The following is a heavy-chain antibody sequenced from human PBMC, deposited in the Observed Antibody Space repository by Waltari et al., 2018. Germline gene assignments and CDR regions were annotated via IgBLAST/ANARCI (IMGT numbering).Heavy chain of an antibody. J-gene: IGHJ4*02. CDR1: GMTFSNYW. CDR2: LKQDGSEK. V-gene: IGHV3-7*01. D-gene: IGHD4-17*01. CDR3: VTGLTTVTAKDYFDH. Sequence: EVQLVESGGGSVQPGGSLRLSCAASGMTFSNYWMNWVRQAPGKGLGWGANLKQDGSEKNYVDSVEGRFSISRDNAQNSLYLQMNSLRAEDTAIYYCVTGLTTVTAKDYFDHWGQGALVTVS.